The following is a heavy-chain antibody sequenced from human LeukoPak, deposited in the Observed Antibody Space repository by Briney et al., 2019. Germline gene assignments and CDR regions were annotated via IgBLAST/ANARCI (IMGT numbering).Heavy chain of an antibody. D-gene: IGHD2-21*01. V-gene: IGHV3-30*04. CDR1: GFTFSSYA. CDR2: ISYDGSNK. Sequence: HSGGSLRLSCAASGFTFSSYAMHWVRQAPGKGLEWVAVISYDGSNKYYADSVKGRFTISRDNSKNTLYLQMNSLRAEDTAVYYCARGGSGDIFDIWGQGTMVTVSS. CDR3: ARGGSGDIFDI. J-gene: IGHJ3*02.